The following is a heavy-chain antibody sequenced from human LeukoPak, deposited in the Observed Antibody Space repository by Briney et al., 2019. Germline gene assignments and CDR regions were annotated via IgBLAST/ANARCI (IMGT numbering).Heavy chain of an antibody. CDR3: AKGGGLYDILTSYYYYGMEV. J-gene: IGHJ6*02. CDR2: ISGSGGDT. Sequence: PGGSLRLSCAASGFTFSSYAMTWVRQAPGKGLEWVSGISGSGGDTYNADSVKGRFTISRDNSKNTLYLQMNSLRAEDTAVYYCAKGGGLYDILTSYYYYGMEVWGQGTTVTVSS. V-gene: IGHV3-23*01. CDR1: GFTFSSYA. D-gene: IGHD3-9*01.